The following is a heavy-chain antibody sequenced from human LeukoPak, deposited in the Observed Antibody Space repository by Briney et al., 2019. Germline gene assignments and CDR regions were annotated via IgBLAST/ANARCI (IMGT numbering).Heavy chain of an antibody. V-gene: IGHV3-23*01. CDR1: GFTFDDYG. CDR3: AKGSDYYYYYYMDV. Sequence: PGGSLRLSCAASGFTFDDYGMSWVRQAPGKGLEWVSAISGSGGSTYYADSVKGRFTISRDNSKNTLYLQMNSLRAEDTAVYYCAKGSDYYYYYYMDVWGKGTAVTVSS. J-gene: IGHJ6*03. CDR2: ISGSGGST. D-gene: IGHD2-15*01.